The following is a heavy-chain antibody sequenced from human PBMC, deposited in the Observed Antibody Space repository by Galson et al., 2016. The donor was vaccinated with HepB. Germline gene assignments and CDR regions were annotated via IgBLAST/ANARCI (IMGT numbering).Heavy chain of an antibody. CDR2: IDWDDDK. CDR3: ARGGCPNTFGSFHI. Sequence: PALVKPTQTLALTCTFSGFSLSTSGMCVNWIRQPPGKALEWLALIDWDDDKYYSTSLKTRLTISKDTSKNQVVLTMTKMDPVDAATYYCARGGCPNTFGSFHIWGQGTMVTVSS. J-gene: IGHJ3*02. D-gene: IGHD3-16*01. V-gene: IGHV2-70*01. CDR1: GFSLSTSGMC.